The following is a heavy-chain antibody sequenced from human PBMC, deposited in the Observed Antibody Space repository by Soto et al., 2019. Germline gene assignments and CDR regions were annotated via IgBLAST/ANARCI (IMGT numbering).Heavy chain of an antibody. V-gene: IGHV1-18*01. CDR2: ISGYNGNK. CDR3: SRAPEIFDY. CDR1: GYTFTSYG. J-gene: IGHJ4*02. Sequence: QVQLVQSGAEVKKPGASVKVSCKASGYTFTSYGISWVRQAPGQGLEWMGWISGYNGNKKYAQKPQGTVTMTTATSTSTAYMELRSLRSDDTAVYYCSRAPEIFDYWGQGTLVTVSS.